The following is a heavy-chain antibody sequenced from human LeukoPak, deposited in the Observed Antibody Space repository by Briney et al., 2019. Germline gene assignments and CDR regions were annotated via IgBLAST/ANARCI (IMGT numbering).Heavy chain of an antibody. CDR3: AHRRRLPFDY. J-gene: IGHJ4*02. V-gene: IGHV2-5*02. Sequence: SGPRLVKPTQTLTLTCTFSGFSLNTNEMGVGWIRRPPGKALEWLALIYWDDDKRYSPSLKSRLTITKDTSRNQVVLTMTNMDPVDTATYYCAHRRRLPFDYWGQGNLVSVSS. CDR1: GFSLNTNEMG. CDR2: IYWDDDK.